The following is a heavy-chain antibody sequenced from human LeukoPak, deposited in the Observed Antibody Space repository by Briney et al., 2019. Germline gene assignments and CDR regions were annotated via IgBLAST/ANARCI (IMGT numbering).Heavy chain of an antibody. J-gene: IGHJ4*02. CDR2: IYWDDDK. CDR1: GFSLSTSGVG. V-gene: IGHV2-5*02. D-gene: IGHD3-3*01. Sequence: SGPTLVKPTQTLMLTCTFSGFSLSTSGVGVGWIRQPPGKALEWLALIYWDDDKRYSPSLKSRLTITKDTSKNQVVLTMTNMDPVDTATYYCAHKTTYYDFWSGYSQPKSAYFDYWGQGTLVTVSS. CDR3: AHKTTYYDFWSGYSQPKSAYFDY.